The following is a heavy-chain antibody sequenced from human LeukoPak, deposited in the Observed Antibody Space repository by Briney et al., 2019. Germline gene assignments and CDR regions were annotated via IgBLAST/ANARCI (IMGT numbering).Heavy chain of an antibody. CDR3: AVSAAGTVDY. J-gene: IGHJ4*02. V-gene: IGHV4-39*01. CDR2: IYYSGSGST. Sequence: SETLSLTCTVSGGSISSSDHFWGWIRQPPGKGLEWIGSIYYSGSGSTYYNPSLKSRITISVDTSKNQFSLKLSSVTAADTAVYYCAVSAAGTVDYWGQGTLVTVSS. D-gene: IGHD6-13*01. CDR1: GGSISSSDHF.